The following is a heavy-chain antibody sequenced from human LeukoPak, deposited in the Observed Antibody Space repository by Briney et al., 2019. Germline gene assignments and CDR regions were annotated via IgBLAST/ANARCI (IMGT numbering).Heavy chain of an antibody. CDR1: GGSISSYY. CDR2: IYYSGST. Sequence: PSETLSLTCTVSGGSISSYYWSWIRRPPGKGLEWIGYIYYSGSTNYNPSLKSRVTISVDTSKNQFSLKLSSVTAADTAVYYCARGYSNYYYGMDVWGQGTTVTVSS. D-gene: IGHD4-11*01. V-gene: IGHV4-59*01. J-gene: IGHJ6*02. CDR3: ARGYSNYYYGMDV.